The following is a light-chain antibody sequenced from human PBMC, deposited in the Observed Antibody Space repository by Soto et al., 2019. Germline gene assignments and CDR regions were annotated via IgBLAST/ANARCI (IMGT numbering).Light chain of an antibody. V-gene: IGKV1-27*01. CDR2: ATF. Sequence: DFQMTQSPSSLSASVGDRITITCRASHDIGNYLAWYQQKPGKVPNLLIFATFALQSGVPSRFSGSKSGTDFTLTISSLQPEDVATYFCQRFNAPPRAFGQGTKVEIK. J-gene: IGKJ1*01. CDR1: HDIGNY. CDR3: QRFNAPPRA.